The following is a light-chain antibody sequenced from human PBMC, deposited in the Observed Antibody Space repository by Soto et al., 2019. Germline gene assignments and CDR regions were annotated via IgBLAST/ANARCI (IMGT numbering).Light chain of an antibody. J-gene: IGKJ1*01. V-gene: IGKV1-5*01. CDR3: QQYRGYWT. Sequence: IQMTQPPSTLSASIGDRITISCRASQSISSWLAWYQQKPGEAPKLLIYDASTLESGVPSRFTGSGSGTEFTLIISSLQPDDSATYYCQQYRGYWTFGQGTKVDIK. CDR2: DAS. CDR1: QSISSW.